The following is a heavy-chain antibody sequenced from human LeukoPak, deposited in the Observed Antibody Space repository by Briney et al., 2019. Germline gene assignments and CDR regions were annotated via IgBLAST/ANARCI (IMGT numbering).Heavy chain of an antibody. CDR1: GYSMSSGYY. V-gene: IGHV4-38-2*02. D-gene: IGHD5-18*01. J-gene: IGHJ4*02. Sequence: PSETLSLTCTVSGYSMSSGYYWGWIRQPPGKGLEWIGSIYHSGSTYYNPSLKSRVTISVDTSKNQFSLKLSSVTAADTAVYYCATTKWIQLWFRFHYWGQGTLVTVSS. CDR3: ATTKWIQLWFRFHY. CDR2: IYHSGST.